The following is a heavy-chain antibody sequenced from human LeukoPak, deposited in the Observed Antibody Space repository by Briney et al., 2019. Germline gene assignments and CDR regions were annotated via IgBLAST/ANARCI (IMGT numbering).Heavy chain of an antibody. D-gene: IGHD3-22*01. CDR1: GYNFNTYW. V-gene: IGHV5-51*01. Sequence: GESLKISCKGSGYNFNTYWVAWVRQLPGKGLEWMGIIRPMNSDMRYSPSFQGQVTISADKSISTAYLQWSSLKASDTAMYYCARRYYYDSSGLAHAFDIWGQGTMVTVSS. CDR3: ARRYYYDSSGLAHAFDI. CDR2: IRPMNSDM. J-gene: IGHJ3*02.